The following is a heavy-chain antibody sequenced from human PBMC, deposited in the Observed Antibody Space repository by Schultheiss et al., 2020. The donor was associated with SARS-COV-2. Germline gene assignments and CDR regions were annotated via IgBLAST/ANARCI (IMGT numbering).Heavy chain of an antibody. CDR3: AKDIRQLVSEYFQH. D-gene: IGHD6-6*01. CDR1: GFTFSSSA. V-gene: IGHV3-23*01. CDR2: ISGSGVST. Sequence: GGSLRLSCAASGFTFSSSAMSWVRQASGKGLEWVSAISGSGVSTYYADSVKGRFTISRDNSKKTLYLQMNSLRVEDTAVYYCAKDIRQLVSEYFQHWGQGTLVTVSS. J-gene: IGHJ1*01.